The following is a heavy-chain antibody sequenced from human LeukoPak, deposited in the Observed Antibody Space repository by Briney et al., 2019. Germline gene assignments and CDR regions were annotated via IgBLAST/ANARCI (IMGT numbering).Heavy chain of an antibody. J-gene: IGHJ3*02. CDR1: GYTFTGYY. Sequence: PLASVKVSCKASGYTFTGYYMHWVRQAPGQGLEWMGWINPNSGGTNYAQKFQGRVTMTRDTSISTAYMELSRLRSDDTAVYYCARSYQLLDAFDIWGQGTMVTVPS. CDR3: ARSYQLLDAFDI. V-gene: IGHV1-2*02. CDR2: INPNSGGT. D-gene: IGHD2-2*01.